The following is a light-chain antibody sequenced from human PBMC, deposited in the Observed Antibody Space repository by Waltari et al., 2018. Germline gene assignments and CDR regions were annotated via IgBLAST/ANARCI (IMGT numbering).Light chain of an antibody. V-gene: IGKV1-5*03. Sequence: DIQMTQSPSTLSASVGDRVTLTCRASQTIRSWLAWYQQKPGKAPKLLIYKASTLESGVPSRFSGSGSGTEFTLIISSLQPDDFATYYCQQYDSNSGVFTFGPGTKVDIK. CDR1: QTIRSW. J-gene: IGKJ3*01. CDR3: QQYDSNSGVFT. CDR2: KAS.